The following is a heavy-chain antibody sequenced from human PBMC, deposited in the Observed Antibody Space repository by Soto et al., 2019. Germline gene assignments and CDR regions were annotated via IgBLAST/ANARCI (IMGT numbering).Heavy chain of an antibody. V-gene: IGHV4-39*01. CDR2: IYHTGTT. J-gene: IGHJ4*02. D-gene: IGHD6-6*01. CDR3: ARPYFSSSSMFDY. Sequence: PSETLSLTCTVSGDSISSSTYYWGWICQPPGKGLEWIGCIYHTGTTYYNPSLKSRVTISVDTSKNQFALKLSSVTAADTAVYYCARPYFSSSSMFDYWGQGTLVTVSS. CDR1: GDSISSSTYY.